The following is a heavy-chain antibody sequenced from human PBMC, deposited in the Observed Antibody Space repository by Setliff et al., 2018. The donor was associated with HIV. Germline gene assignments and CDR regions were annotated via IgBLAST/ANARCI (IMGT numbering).Heavy chain of an antibody. CDR2: IKQDGSEK. D-gene: IGHD2-8*01. V-gene: IGHV3-7*03. CDR3: AALSSRTNAVYGIISTRFDP. Sequence: GGSLRLSCAASGFTFSSYWMSWVRQAPGKGLEWVANIKQDGSEKYYEGSLKGRFTISRDNAKNSLYLQMNSLRADDTAVYYCAALSSRTNAVYGIISTRFDPWGQ. J-gene: IGHJ5*02. CDR1: GFTFSSYW.